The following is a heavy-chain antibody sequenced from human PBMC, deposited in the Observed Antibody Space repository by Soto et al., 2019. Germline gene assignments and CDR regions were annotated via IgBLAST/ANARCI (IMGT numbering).Heavy chain of an antibody. CDR1: GGSMSSSSYY. CDR3: ARHHDKNYYYYYYMDV. Sequence: PSETLSLTCTVSGGSMSSSSYYWGWIRQPPGKGLEWIGSIYYSGSTYHNPSLKSRVTISVDTSKNQFSLKLSSVTAADTAVYYCARHHDKNYYYYYYMDVWGKGTTVTVSS. V-gene: IGHV4-39*01. CDR2: IYYSGST. J-gene: IGHJ6*03.